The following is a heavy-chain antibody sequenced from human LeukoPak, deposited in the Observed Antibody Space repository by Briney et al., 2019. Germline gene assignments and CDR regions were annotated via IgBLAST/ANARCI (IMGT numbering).Heavy chain of an antibody. D-gene: IGHD3-10*01. V-gene: IGHV4-34*01. Sequence: SETLSLTCAVYGGSFSGYYWSWIRQPPGKGLEWIGEINHSGSTNYNPSLKSRVTISVDTSKNQFSLKLSSVTAADTAVYYCARKGVYGNWFDPWGQGTLVTVSS. CDR3: ARKGVYGNWFDP. CDR2: INHSGST. J-gene: IGHJ5*02. CDR1: GGSFSGYY.